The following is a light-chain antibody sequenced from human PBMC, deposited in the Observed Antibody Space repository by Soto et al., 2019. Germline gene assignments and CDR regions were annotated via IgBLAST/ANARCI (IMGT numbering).Light chain of an antibody. V-gene: IGLV1-44*01. Sequence: QSVLTQPPSASGTPGQRVTISCSGSSSNIGSNTINWYQQLPGTAPKLLIYSNNQRPSGVPDRFSGSKSGTSASLAISGLQSEDEADYYCAIWDDSLTGHVFGPGTKVTVL. J-gene: IGLJ1*01. CDR2: SNN. CDR1: SSNIGSNT. CDR3: AIWDDSLTGHV.